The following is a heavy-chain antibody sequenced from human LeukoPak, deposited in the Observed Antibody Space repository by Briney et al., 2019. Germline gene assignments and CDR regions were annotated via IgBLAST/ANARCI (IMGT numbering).Heavy chain of an antibody. CDR1: GFTFSSYW. Sequence: GGSLRLSCAASGFTFSSYWMSWVRQAPGKGQEWVANIKQDGSEKYYVDSVKGRFTISGDNAKNSLYLQMNSLRAEDTAVYYCARDHSFSSSWYMLDYWGQGTLVTVSS. D-gene: IGHD6-13*01. CDR3: ARDHSFSSSWYMLDY. CDR2: IKQDGSEK. V-gene: IGHV3-7*01. J-gene: IGHJ4*02.